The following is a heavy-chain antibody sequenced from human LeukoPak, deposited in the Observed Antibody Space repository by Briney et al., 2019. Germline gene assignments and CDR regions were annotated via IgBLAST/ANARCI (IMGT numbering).Heavy chain of an antibody. CDR1: GGSISSGGYY. D-gene: IGHD2-2*01. Sequence: SETLSLTCTVSGGSISSGGYYWSWIRQHPGKGLEWIGYVYYSGSTYYNPSLKSRVTISVDTSKNQFSLKLSSVTAADTAVYYCARSGPAAIRSLYYYYGMDVWGKGTTVTVSS. CDR2: VYYSGST. J-gene: IGHJ6*04. V-gene: IGHV4-31*03. CDR3: ARSGPAAIRSLYYYYGMDV.